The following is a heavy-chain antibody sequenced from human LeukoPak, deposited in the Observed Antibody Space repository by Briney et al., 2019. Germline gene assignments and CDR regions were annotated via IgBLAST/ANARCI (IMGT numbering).Heavy chain of an antibody. D-gene: IGHD3-22*01. Sequence: SETLSLTCTVSGGSISSYYWSWIRQPPGKGLEWIGYIYYSGSTNYNPSFKSRVTISVDTSKNQFSLKLSSVTAADTAVYYCARGGPMIVVANFDYWGQGTLVTVSS. CDR2: IYYSGST. CDR1: GGSISSYY. V-gene: IGHV4-59*01. J-gene: IGHJ4*02. CDR3: ARGGPMIVVANFDY.